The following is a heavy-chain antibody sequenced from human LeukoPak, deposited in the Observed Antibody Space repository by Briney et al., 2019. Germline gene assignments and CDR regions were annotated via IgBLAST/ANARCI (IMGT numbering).Heavy chain of an antibody. J-gene: IGHJ6*02. D-gene: IGHD2-2*02. V-gene: IGHV1-18*01. CDR1: GGTFSSYA. CDR3: ARKLGYCSSTSCYTGSNGMDV. Sequence: GASVKVSCKASGGTFSSYAIIWVRQAPGQGLEWMGWISAYNGNTNYAQKLQGRVTMTTDTSTSTAYMELRSLRSDDTAVYYCARKLGYCSSTSCYTGSNGMDVWGQGTTVTVSS. CDR2: ISAYNGNT.